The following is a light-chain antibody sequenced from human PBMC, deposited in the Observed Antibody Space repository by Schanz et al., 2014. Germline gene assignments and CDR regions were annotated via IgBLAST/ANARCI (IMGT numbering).Light chain of an antibody. CDR2: DAS. J-gene: IGKJ2*02. CDR3: QQYGSSPST. Sequence: EIVMTQSPATLSVSPGERATLSCRASQSVSSSYLAWYQQKPGQTPRLLIYDASNRATGIPARFSGSGSGTDFTLTISGLEPEDFAVYYCQQYGSSPSTFGQGTKVEIK. CDR1: QSVSSSY. V-gene: IGKV3-20*01.